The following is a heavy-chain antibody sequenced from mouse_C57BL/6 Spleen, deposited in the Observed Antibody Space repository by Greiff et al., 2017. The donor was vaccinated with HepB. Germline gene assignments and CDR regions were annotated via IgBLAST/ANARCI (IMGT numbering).Heavy chain of an antibody. D-gene: IGHD3-2*02. CDR1: GYTFTSYW. V-gene: IGHV1-7*01. Sequence: VQLQQSGAELAKPGASVKLSCKASGYTFTSYWMHWVKQRPGQGLEWIGYINPSSGYTKYNQKFKDKATLTADKSSSTAYMQLSSLTYEDSAVYYCARERSGYNYGMDYWGQGTSVTVSS. CDR3: ARERSGYNYGMDY. CDR2: INPSSGYT. J-gene: IGHJ4*01.